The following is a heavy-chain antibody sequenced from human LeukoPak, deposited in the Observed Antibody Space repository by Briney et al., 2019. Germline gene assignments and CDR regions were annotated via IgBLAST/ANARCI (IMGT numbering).Heavy chain of an antibody. CDR3: ARQATRIAAAGTSIDY. J-gene: IGHJ4*02. CDR2: ISSNGGST. Sequence: PGGSLRLYCAASGFTFSSYAMHWVRQAPGKGLEYVSAISSNGGSTYYANSVKGRFTISRDNSKNTLYLQMGSLRAEDMAVYYCARQATRIAAAGTSIDYWGEGTLVTVSS. CDR1: GFTFSSYA. D-gene: IGHD6-13*01. V-gene: IGHV3-64*01.